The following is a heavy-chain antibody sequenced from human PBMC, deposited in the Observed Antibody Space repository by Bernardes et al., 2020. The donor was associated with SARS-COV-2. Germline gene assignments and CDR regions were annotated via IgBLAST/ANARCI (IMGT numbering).Heavy chain of an antibody. D-gene: IGHD5-12*01. CDR2: VYNDA. J-gene: IGHJ4*02. CDR3: ARGNTGYGHFDY. CDR1: GFTFSSYW. Sequence: GSLRLSCVVSGFTFSSYWMHWVRQTPGKGLVWVSRVYNDAYYADSVKGRFTISRDNAKNTLYLEMNSLRAEDTAVYFCARGNTGYGHFDYWGQGVLVTVSS. V-gene: IGHV3-74*01.